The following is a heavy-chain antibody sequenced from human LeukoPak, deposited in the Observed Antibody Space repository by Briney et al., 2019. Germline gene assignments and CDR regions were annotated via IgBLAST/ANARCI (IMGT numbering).Heavy chain of an antibody. CDR2: ISYDGSNK. D-gene: IGHD6-6*01. J-gene: IGHJ4*02. Sequence: QPGGSLRLSCAASGFTFSSYGMHWVRQAPGKGLEWVAVISYDGSNKYYADSVKGRFTISRDNSKNTLYLQMNSLRAEDTAVYYCAKVSRGLYSNSSRGQIDYWGQGTLVTVSS. CDR3: AKVSRGLYSNSSRGQIDY. V-gene: IGHV3-30*18. CDR1: GFTFSSYG.